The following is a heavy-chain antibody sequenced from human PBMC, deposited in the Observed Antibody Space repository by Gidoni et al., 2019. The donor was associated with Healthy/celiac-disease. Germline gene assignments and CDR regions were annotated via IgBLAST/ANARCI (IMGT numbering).Heavy chain of an antibody. V-gene: IGHV1-69*06. J-gene: IGHJ4*02. CDR3: ARSSTMVRGLLFDY. D-gene: IGHD3-10*01. Sequence: QVQLVQSGAEVKKPGSSVKFSCTASGGTFSSSAISWVRQAPRPGLAWRGWIIPIFGTANYAQKFQGSVTITADTSTTTASMALSSLRSEDPAVYYCARSSTMVRGLLFDYWGQGTLVTVSS. CDR1: GGTFSSSA. CDR2: IIPIFGTA.